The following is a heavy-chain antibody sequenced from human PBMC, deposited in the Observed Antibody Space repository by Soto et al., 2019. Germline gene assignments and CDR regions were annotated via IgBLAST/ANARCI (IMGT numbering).Heavy chain of an antibody. D-gene: IGHD2-2*01. Sequence: QVQLQESGPGLVKPSETLSLTCTVSGGALSSYYWSWIRQPAGKGLEWIGRISTSGSTNYNPSLKGRVTMSVDTSKNQFSLKLSSVTAADTAVYYCARDPVDLPVAFDIWGQGTMVTVSS. V-gene: IGHV4-4*07. CDR3: ARDPVDLPVAFDI. J-gene: IGHJ3*02. CDR1: GGALSSYY. CDR2: ISTSGST.